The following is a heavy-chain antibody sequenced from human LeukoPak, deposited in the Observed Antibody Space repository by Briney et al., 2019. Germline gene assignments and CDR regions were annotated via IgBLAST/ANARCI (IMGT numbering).Heavy chain of an antibody. V-gene: IGHV4-38-2*02. J-gene: IGHJ5*02. CDR1: GYSISSGYY. Sequence: PSETLSLTCTVSGYSISSGYYWGWIRQPPGKGLEWIGSIYHSGSTYYNPSLKSRVTISVDTSKNQFSLKLSSVTAADTAVYYCARARLKWELKSERWFDPWGQGTLVTVSS. D-gene: IGHD1-26*01. CDR3: ARARLKWELKSERWFDP. CDR2: IYHSGST.